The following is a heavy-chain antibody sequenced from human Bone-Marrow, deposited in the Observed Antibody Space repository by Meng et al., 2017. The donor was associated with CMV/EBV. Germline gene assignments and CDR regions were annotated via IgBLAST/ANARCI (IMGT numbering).Heavy chain of an antibody. J-gene: IGHJ6*02. D-gene: IGHD3-3*01. V-gene: IGHV1-46*01. CDR3: VGSEEFYHFRSGWEWYYHYGLDV. Sequence: ASVKVSCKASGYTFTSYYMHWVRQAPGQGLEWMGGIIPMRATTNYAQTFQGRVTITAVKSTATVYMELSSLRSEDTAVYFCVGSEEFYHFRSGWEWYYHYGLDVWGPGTTVTVSS. CDR2: IIPMRATT. CDR1: GYTFTSYY.